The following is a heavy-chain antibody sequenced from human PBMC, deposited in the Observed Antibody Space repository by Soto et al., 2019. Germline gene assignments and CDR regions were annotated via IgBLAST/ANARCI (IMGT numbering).Heavy chain of an antibody. Sequence: QVQLVQSGAEVRQPASSVKVSCKTSGGTFSSYAISWVRQAPGQGLEWMGGIVPIVDTATYAQKCQGRVTITADESTSTADMELSRLRSDDTAVYYCVRVVSSPGYPDYWGQGTLVTVSS. CDR1: GGTFSSYA. J-gene: IGHJ4*02. V-gene: IGHV1-69*12. CDR2: IVPIVDTA. CDR3: VRVVSSPGYPDY. D-gene: IGHD5-12*01.